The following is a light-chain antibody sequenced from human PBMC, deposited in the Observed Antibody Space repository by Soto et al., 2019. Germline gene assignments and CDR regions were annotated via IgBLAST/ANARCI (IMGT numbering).Light chain of an antibody. CDR3: TSYTSSDSYV. J-gene: IGLJ1*01. V-gene: IGLV2-14*01. CDR2: DVT. CDR1: SSDVGGYNY. Sequence: QSALTQPASVSGSPGQSITISCTGTSSDVGGYNYVSWYQQHPGKAPKLLIYDVTNRPSGVSNRFSASKSGNRASLTISGLQADDEAEYYCTSYTSSDSYVFGTGTKLTVL.